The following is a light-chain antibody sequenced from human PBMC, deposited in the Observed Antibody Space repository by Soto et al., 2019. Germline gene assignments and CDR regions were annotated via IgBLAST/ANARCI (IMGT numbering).Light chain of an antibody. CDR2: GAS. J-gene: IGKJ5*01. CDR1: QSVSSN. V-gene: IGKV3D-15*01. Sequence: EIVLTQSPCTLSLSTGERATLSCRASQSVSSNYLAWYQQKPGQAPRLLIYGASSRATGIPDRFSGSGSETEFTLTISSLQSEDFAVYYCQQYNNWPITFGQGTRLVIK. CDR3: QQYNNWPIT.